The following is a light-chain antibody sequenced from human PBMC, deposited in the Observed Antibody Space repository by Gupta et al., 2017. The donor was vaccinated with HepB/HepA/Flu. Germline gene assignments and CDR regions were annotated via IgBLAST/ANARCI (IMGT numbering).Light chain of an antibody. CDR2: DVT. CDR1: SSDVGGYNY. V-gene: IGLV2-14*01. J-gene: IGLJ3*02. Sequence: QSALTQPASVSGSPGQSITISCTGTSSDVGGYNYVSWYQQYPGKAPKLMIYDVTARPSGVANRFSGSKSGNTASLTISGLPAEDEADYYCSSYTNYKSWVFGGGTKLTVL. CDR3: SSYTNYKSWV.